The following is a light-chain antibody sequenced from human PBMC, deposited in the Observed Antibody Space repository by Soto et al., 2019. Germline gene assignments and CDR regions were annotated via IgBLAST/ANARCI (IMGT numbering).Light chain of an antibody. CDR3: LQDYRFPRT. Sequence: IQMTQSPSSLSASVGDRVTLTCRSSQAIRDQMSWFQQKPGRSPSLLIHAASLLQSGVPPRFVGVGSGTDFTLIINGLQPEDFATYYCLQDYRFPRTFGPGTQV. V-gene: IGKV1-6*01. CDR1: QAIRDQ. J-gene: IGKJ3*01. CDR2: AAS.